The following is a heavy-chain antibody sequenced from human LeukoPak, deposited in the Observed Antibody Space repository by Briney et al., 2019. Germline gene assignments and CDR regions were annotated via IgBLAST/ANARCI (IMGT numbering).Heavy chain of an antibody. CDR1: VGSLSRDY. J-gene: IGHJ4*02. CDR3: ARTPYDSGGYGTFDY. V-gene: IGHV4-59*01. CDR2: IYYSGCT. D-gene: IGHD3-22*01. Sequence: PAEALSLTRTVCVGSLSRDYWSWLRQPPARGLEGVGYIYYSGCTNYNPPHKGRVTISVNKFKDQVSLMLRSVTAADTAVYYSARTPYDSGGYGTFDYWGQGTLVTVSS.